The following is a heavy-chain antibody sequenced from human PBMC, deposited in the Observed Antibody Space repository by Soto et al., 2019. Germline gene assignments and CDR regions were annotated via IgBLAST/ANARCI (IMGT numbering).Heavy chain of an antibody. CDR3: SRGSRGRQRKSYYFDY. Sequence: ASVKVSCKASGYTFTGYYMHWVRQAPGQGLEWMGGINPNSGGTNYAQKFQGRVTMTRDTSISTAYMELSSLRSEDTAVYYGSRGSRGRQRKSYYFDYWGQGTLVTVSS. J-gene: IGHJ4*02. D-gene: IGHD3-16*01. V-gene: IGHV1-2*02. CDR2: INPNSGGT. CDR1: GYTFTGYY.